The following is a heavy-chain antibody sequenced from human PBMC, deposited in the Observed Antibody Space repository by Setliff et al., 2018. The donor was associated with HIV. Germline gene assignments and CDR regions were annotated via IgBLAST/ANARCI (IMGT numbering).Heavy chain of an antibody. CDR1: GYTFTSYG. CDR2: IIPIFGTA. V-gene: IGHV1-69*05. J-gene: IGHJ5*02. D-gene: IGHD2-2*01. Sequence: SVKVSCKASGYTFTSYGITWVRQAPGQGLEWMGWIIPIFGTANYAQKFQGRVTITTDESTSTAYMELSSLRSEDTAVYYCARSRDPYCSSTSCYLNWFDPWGQGTLVTVSS. CDR3: ARSRDPYCSSTSCYLNWFDP.